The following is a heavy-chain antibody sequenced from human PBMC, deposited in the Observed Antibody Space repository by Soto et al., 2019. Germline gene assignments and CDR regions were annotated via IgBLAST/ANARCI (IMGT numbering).Heavy chain of an antibody. D-gene: IGHD6-13*01. CDR2: ISSSSSYI. CDR3: ARVRRIRAGKDAFDI. Sequence: GGSLRLSCAASGFTFSSYSMNWVRQAPGKGLEWVSSISSSSSYIYYADSVKGRFTISRDNAKNSLYLQMNSLRAEDTAVYYCARVRRIRAGKDAFDIWGQGTMVTVSS. V-gene: IGHV3-21*01. CDR1: GFTFSSYS. J-gene: IGHJ3*02.